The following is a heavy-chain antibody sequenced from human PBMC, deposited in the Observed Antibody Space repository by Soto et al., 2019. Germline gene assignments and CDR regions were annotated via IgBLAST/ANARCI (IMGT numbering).Heavy chain of an antibody. J-gene: IGHJ4*02. Sequence: QITLKESGPTLVKPTQTLTLTCTFSGFSLSTSGVGVGWIRQPPGKALEWLALIYWDDDKRYSPSLNSRLTIPKDPAKNRLVLTMTTWTPVDPATYYGAHSRPPRFLDSWGRGTRVTFSS. CDR2: IYWDDDK. CDR1: GFSLSTSGVG. CDR3: AHSRPPRFLDS. V-gene: IGHV2-5*02.